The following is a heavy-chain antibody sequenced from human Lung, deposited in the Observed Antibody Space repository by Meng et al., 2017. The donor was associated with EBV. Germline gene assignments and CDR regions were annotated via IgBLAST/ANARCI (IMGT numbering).Heavy chain of an antibody. CDR1: GYTLTSYG. Sequence: LVPSGVEVKEPGASGEVPCKASGYTLTSYGISWVRQAPGPGLEWMGWISAYNGNTNYAQKLQGRVTMTTDTSTSTAYMELRSLRSDDTAVYYCARVEVGITSGDYWGQGTLVTVSS. J-gene: IGHJ4*02. CDR3: ARVEVGITSGDY. V-gene: IGHV1-18*01. CDR2: ISAYNGNT. D-gene: IGHD1-26*01.